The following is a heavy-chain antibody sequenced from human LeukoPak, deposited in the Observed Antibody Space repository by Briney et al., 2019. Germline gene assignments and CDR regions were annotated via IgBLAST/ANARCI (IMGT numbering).Heavy chain of an antibody. V-gene: IGHV1-18*01. CDR2: ISAYNGNT. CDR3: ATLRRGIAAADYFGY. J-gene: IGHJ4*02. D-gene: IGHD6-13*01. Sequence: ASVKVSCKASGYTFTSYGISWVRQAPGQGLGWMGWISAYNGNTNYAQKLQGRVTMTTDTSTSTAYMELRSLRSDDTAVYYCATLRRGIAAADYFGYWGQGTLVTVSS. CDR1: GYTFTSYG.